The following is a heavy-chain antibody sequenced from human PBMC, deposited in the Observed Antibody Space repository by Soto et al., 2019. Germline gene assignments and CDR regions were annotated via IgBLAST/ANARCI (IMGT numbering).Heavy chain of an antibody. J-gene: IGHJ4*02. V-gene: IGHV4-39*01. CDR3: ARGTDSARAVYFDY. D-gene: IGHD6-19*01. Sequence: SETLSLTCTVSGGSLSSSSYYWGWIRQPPGKGLEWIGSIYYSGSTYYNPSLKSRVTISVDTSKNQFSLKLSSVTAADTAVYYCARGTDSARAVYFDYGGRGTLVAVSS. CDR1: GGSLSSSSYY. CDR2: IYYSGST.